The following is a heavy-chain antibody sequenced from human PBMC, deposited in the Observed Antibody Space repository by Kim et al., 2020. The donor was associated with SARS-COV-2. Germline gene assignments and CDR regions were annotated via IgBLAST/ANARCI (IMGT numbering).Heavy chain of an antibody. V-gene: IGHV3-9*01. J-gene: IGHJ4*02. CDR1: GFTFDDYA. CDR2: ISWNSGTI. CDR3: TKGPFGSGSSIDY. D-gene: IGHD3-10*01. Sequence: GGSLRLSCAASGFTFDDYAMHWVRQVPGKGLEWVSGISWNSGTIGYADSVKGRFTISRDNAKNSLYLQMNSLRPEDTALYYCTKGPFGSGSSIDYWGPGT.